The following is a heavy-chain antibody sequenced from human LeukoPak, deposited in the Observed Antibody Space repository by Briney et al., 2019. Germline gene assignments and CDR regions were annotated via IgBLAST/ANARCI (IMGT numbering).Heavy chain of an antibody. CDR3: AKESLRSPNSFDY. CDR2: ISSDGSNK. J-gene: IGHJ4*02. D-gene: IGHD2-21*02. Sequence: PGGSLRLSCAASGFTFSSYGMQWVRQAPGKGLEWVAVISSDGSNKYYADSVKGRFTISRDNSKNTLYLQTDSLRVEDTAVYYCAKESLRSPNSFDYWGLGTLVTVSS. CDR1: GFTFSSYG. V-gene: IGHV3-30*18.